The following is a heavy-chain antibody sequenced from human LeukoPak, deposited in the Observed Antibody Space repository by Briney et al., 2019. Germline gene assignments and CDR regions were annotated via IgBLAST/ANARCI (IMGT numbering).Heavy chain of an antibody. V-gene: IGHV3-23*01. J-gene: IGHJ4*02. CDR2: IYENGGTT. CDR1: GFTFRSHA. D-gene: IGHD6-13*01. CDR3: AKDYSSSWWFHY. Sequence: GGSLRLSCVGSGFTFRSHAMSWVRQAPEKGLEFVSGIYENGGTTHYADSVKGRFSISRDNSKNTLYLQMDSLRGEDTAVYYCAKDYSSSWWFHYWGQGTLVTVSS.